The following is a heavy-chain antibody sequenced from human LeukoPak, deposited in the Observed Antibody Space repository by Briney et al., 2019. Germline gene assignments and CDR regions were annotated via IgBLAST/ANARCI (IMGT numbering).Heavy chain of an antibody. D-gene: IGHD3-22*01. Sequence: SETLSLTCAVYGGSFSGYYWSWIRQPPGKGLEWIGEINHSGSTNYNPSLKSRVTISVDTSKNQFSLKLSSVTAADTAVYYCARAGNYYDSSGYERYFEYWGQGTLVTVSS. CDR1: GGSFSGYY. V-gene: IGHV4-34*01. J-gene: IGHJ4*02. CDR2: INHSGST. CDR3: ARAGNYYDSSGYERYFEY.